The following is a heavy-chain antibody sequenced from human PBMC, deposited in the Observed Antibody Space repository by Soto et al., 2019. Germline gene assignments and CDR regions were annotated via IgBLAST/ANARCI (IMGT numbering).Heavy chain of an antibody. CDR2: IRSKAYGGTT. J-gene: IGHJ3*02. V-gene: IGHV3-49*03. CDR1: GFTFGDYA. D-gene: IGHD2-21*02. Sequence: SGGSLRLSCTASGFTFGDYAMSWFRQAPGKGLEWVGFIRSKAYGGTTEYAASVKGRFTISRDDSKSIAYLQMNSLKTEDTAVYYCTRDRRYCGGDCYGAFDIWGQGTMVTVSS. CDR3: TRDRRYCGGDCYGAFDI.